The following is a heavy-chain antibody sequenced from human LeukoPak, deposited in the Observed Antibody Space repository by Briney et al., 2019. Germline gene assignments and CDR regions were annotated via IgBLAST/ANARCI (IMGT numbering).Heavy chain of an antibody. CDR2: IYSGGST. Sequence: GGSLRLSCAASGFTVSSNYMSWVRQAPGRGLEWVSVIYSGGSTYYADSVKGRFTISRDNSKNTLYLQMNSLRAEDTAVYYCARDRYSSGWYGWFDPWGQGTLVTVSS. CDR3: ARDRYSSGWYGWFDP. V-gene: IGHV3-66*01. CDR1: GFTVSSNY. D-gene: IGHD6-19*01. J-gene: IGHJ5*02.